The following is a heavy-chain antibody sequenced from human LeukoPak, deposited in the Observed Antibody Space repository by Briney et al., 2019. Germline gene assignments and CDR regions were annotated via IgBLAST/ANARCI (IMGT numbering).Heavy chain of an antibody. CDR3: ARVDILLWFGESTYYFDY. Sequence: GASVKVSCKASGYTFTGYYMHWVRQAPGQGLEWMGWINSNSGGTNYAQKFQGRVTMTRDTSISTAYMELSRLRSDDTAVYYCARVDILLWFGESTYYFDYWGQGTLVTVSS. J-gene: IGHJ4*02. D-gene: IGHD3-10*01. CDR1: GYTFTGYY. CDR2: INSNSGGT. V-gene: IGHV1-2*02.